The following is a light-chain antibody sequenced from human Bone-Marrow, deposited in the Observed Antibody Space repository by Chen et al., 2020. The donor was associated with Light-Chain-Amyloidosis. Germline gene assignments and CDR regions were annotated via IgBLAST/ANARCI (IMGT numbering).Light chain of an antibody. V-gene: IGKV3-20*01. J-gene: IGKJ4*01. CDR3: QQYGSSLLP. Sequence: EIVLTQSPGTLSLSPGERATLSCRASQSVSSTYLAWYQQKPGQAPRLLIYGASSRATGIPDRFSGRGSGTDFTLTISRLEPEDCAVYYCQQYGSSLLPFGGGTKVEIK. CDR1: QSVSSTY. CDR2: GAS.